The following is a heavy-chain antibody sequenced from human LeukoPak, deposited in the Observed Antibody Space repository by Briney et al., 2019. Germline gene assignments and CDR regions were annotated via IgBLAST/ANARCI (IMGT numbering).Heavy chain of an antibody. J-gene: IGHJ4*02. Sequence: ASMKVSRKASGYTFTGHYMHWVRQAPGQGLEWMGWINPNSGGTNYAQKFQGRVTMTRDTSISTAYMELSRLRSDDTAVYYCARERIAAAGTDYWGQGTLVTVSS. CDR3: ARERIAAAGTDY. CDR2: INPNSGGT. V-gene: IGHV1-2*02. D-gene: IGHD6-13*01. CDR1: GYTFTGHY.